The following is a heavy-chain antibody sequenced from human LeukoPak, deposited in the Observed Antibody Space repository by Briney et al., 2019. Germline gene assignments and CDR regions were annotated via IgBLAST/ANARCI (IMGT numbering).Heavy chain of an antibody. D-gene: IGHD2-15*01. CDR3: ARGAGWYDY. CDR1: GVSISHDY. Sequence: PSETLSLTCSVSGVSISHDYWSWLRQPPGKGLEWIAYINNNGRTNYFPSFKGRVTISMDTSNNQFSLKLNSVTAADTAVYYCARGAGWYDYWGQGTLAAVSS. J-gene: IGHJ4*02. CDR2: INNNGRT. V-gene: IGHV4-59*01.